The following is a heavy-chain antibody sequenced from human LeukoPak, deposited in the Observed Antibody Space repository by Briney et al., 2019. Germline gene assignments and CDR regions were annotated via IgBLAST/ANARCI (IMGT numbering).Heavy chain of an antibody. CDR2: IYRSGST. CDR1: GGSISSGDYY. J-gene: IGHJ4*02. V-gene: IGHV4-61*02. D-gene: IGHD1-26*01. Sequence: SETLSLTCTVSGGSISSGDYYWSYIRQPAGKGLEYIGRIYRSGSTNYNPSLKSRVTISVDTSQNQFSLTLSSVTAADTAVYYCARLRIVGATKGEFFDYWGQGTLVTVSS. CDR3: ARLRIVGATKGEFFDY.